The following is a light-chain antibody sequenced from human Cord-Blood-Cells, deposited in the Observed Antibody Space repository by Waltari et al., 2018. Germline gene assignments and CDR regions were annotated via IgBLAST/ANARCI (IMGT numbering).Light chain of an antibody. V-gene: IGKV3D-15*01. CDR1: QSVSSN. CDR3: QQYNNWPSEIT. CDR2: GAS. Sequence: EIVMTQSPATLSVSPGERATLSCRASQSVSSNLAWYQQKPGQAPRLLIYGASIRATGIPARFSCSGSGTEFTLTISSLQSEDFAVYYCQQYNNWPSEITFGQGTRLEIK. J-gene: IGKJ5*01.